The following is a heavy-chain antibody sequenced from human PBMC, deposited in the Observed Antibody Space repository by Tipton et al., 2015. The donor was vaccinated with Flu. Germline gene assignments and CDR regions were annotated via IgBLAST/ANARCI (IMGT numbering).Heavy chain of an antibody. J-gene: IGHJ5*02. CDR1: GYTFINYG. CDR2: ISGYNGNT. V-gene: IGHV1-18*01. CDR3: ARVPPQLLPLANFDP. D-gene: IGHD1-26*01. Sequence: QVQLVQSGAEVKEPGASVKVSCKASGYTFINYGIGWVRQAPGQGLEWMGWISGYNGNTNYAQKFDDRVTMTTDTSTSTAYMDLRSLRSDDPAVYYCARVPPQLLPLANFDPWGQGTLVTVSS.